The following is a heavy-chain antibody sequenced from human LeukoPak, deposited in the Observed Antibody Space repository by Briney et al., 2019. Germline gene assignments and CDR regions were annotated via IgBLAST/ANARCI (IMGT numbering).Heavy chain of an antibody. CDR2: INHSGST. CDR1: GGSFSGYY. J-gene: IGHJ4*02. D-gene: IGHD3-3*01. Sequence: SETLSFTCAVYGGSFSGYYWSWIRQPPGKGLEWIGEINHSGSTNYNPSLKSRVTISVDTSKNQFSLKLSSVTAADTAVYYCARGRRFSSLDYWGQGTLVTVSS. V-gene: IGHV4-34*01. CDR3: ARGRRFSSLDY.